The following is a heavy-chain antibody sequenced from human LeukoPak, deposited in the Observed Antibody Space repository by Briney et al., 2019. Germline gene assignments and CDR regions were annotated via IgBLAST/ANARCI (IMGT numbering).Heavy chain of an antibody. D-gene: IGHD6-19*01. V-gene: IGHV4-59*01. CDR2: IYYSGIT. J-gene: IGHJ4*02. CDR1: GGSISSYY. Sequence: SGTLSLTCTVSGGSISSYYWSWLRQPPGKGLEWIGFIYYSGITDYNPSLKGRVTISVDTSKNHFSLRLSSVTAADTAVYYCARVGGYSSGWYHFDYWGQGTLVTVSS. CDR3: ARVGGYSSGWYHFDY.